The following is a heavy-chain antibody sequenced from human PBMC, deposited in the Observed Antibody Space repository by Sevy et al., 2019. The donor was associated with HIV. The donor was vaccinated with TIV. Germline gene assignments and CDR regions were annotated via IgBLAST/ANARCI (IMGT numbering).Heavy chain of an antibody. J-gene: IGHJ6*02. D-gene: IGHD3-10*01. CDR2: FYLSGSA. CDR1: GVSISSHF. CDR3: AREVHFYSSGFSAGMDV. Sequence: SETLSLTCSVSGVSISSHFWSWIRQPPGKGLEWIGYFYLSGSANYHPSLKSRVPISGDTSKNQFSLKLPSVTAADTAVYYCAREVHFYSSGFSAGMDVWGQGTTVTVSS. V-gene: IGHV4-59*11.